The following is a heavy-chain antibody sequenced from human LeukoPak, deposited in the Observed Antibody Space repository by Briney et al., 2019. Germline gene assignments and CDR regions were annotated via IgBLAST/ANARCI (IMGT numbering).Heavy chain of an antibody. D-gene: IGHD4-17*01. Sequence: GGSLRLSCAASGFTFSSYDMTWVRQAPGKGLEWVAVISYDGSNKYYADSVKGRFTISRDNSKNTLYLQMNSLRAEDTAVYYCAKEMGTTVTTDYWGQGTLVTVSS. J-gene: IGHJ4*02. CDR2: ISYDGSNK. CDR3: AKEMGTTVTTDY. CDR1: GFTFSSYD. V-gene: IGHV3-30*18.